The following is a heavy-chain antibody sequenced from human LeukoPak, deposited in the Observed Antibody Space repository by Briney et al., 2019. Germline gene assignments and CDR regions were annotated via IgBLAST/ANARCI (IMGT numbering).Heavy chain of an antibody. V-gene: IGHV4-34*01. CDR2: INHSGST. CDR1: GGSFSGYY. CDR3: ARRDCSGGSCPSSYNWFDP. Sequence: PSETLSLTCAVYGGSFSGYYWSWIRQPPGKGLEWIGEINHSGSTNYNPSLKSQVTISVDTSKNQFSLKLSSVTAADTAVYYCARRDCSGGSCPSSYNWFDPWGQGTLVTVSS. D-gene: IGHD2-15*01. J-gene: IGHJ5*02.